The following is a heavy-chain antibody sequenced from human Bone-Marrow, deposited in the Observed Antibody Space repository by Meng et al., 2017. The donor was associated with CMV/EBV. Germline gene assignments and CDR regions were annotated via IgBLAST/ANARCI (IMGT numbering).Heavy chain of an antibody. D-gene: IGHD2-2*01. CDR1: GFTFSSYA. Sequence: GGSLRLSCAASGFTFSSYAMNWVRQAPGKGLEWVSGISGSGGSTYDADSVKGRFTISRDNSKNTLYLQMNSLRAEDTAVYYCAKDSSDIVVVPAYGQPFTAGNWFDPWGQGTLVTVYS. CDR3: AKDSSDIVVVPAYGQPFTAGNWFDP. V-gene: IGHV3-23*01. J-gene: IGHJ5*02. CDR2: ISGSGGST.